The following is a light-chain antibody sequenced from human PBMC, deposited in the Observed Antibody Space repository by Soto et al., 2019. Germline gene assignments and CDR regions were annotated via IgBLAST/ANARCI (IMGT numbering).Light chain of an antibody. CDR1: SSDVGGYDY. CDR3: SSHTSGSTRV. CDR2: EVT. V-gene: IGLV2-14*01. Sequence: GLTHPASVSESTGRSIAIYCTSTSSDVGGYDYVSWYQQHPDKAPKLMIYEVTKRPSWVSNRFSGSKSGNTASLTISGLQPEDEADYYCSSHTSGSTRVFGSGTKVTVL. J-gene: IGLJ1*01.